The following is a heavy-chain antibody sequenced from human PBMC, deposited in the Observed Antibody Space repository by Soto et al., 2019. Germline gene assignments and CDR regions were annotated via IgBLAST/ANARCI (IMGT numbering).Heavy chain of an antibody. Sequence: EVQLLESGGGLVQPGGSLRLSCAASGFTFSSDALNWVRQAPGRGLEWVSIIGDSAGTTLSADSVKGRGTISRDNSKNTLYLQMNNLRAEDTAVYYCAKHFDSGGPDSWGQGTLVTVSS. J-gene: IGHJ4*02. CDR3: AKHFDSGGPDS. V-gene: IGHV3-23*01. CDR2: IGDSAGTT. D-gene: IGHD6-19*01. CDR1: GFTFSSDA.